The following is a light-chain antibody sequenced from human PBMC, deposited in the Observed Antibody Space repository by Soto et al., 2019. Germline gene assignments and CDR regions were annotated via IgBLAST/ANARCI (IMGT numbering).Light chain of an antibody. J-gene: IGLJ1*01. CDR1: SSDVGGYKY. V-gene: IGLV2-14*03. Sequence: QSVLTQPASVSGSPGQSITISCTGTSSDVGGYKYVSWFQQYPGKVPKLIIYEVNYRPSGVSNRFSASKSGNTASLTISGLQAEDEADYYCSSYTRQSTYVFGTGTKLTVL. CDR2: EVN. CDR3: SSYTRQSTYV.